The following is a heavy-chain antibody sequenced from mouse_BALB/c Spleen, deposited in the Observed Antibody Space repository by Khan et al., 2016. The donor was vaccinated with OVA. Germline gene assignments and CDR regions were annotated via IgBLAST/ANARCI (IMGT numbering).Heavy chain of an antibody. D-gene: IGHD1-1*01. CDR2: ISSGSGYT. CDR1: GFTFSNYA. V-gene: IGHV5-9-3*01. CDR3: ARSPAYYGMNYFVF. Sequence: EVELVESGGGLVKPGESLKIPCAASGFTFSNYAMSWVSQTPEQRLEWVATISSGSGYTYYPDSVQGRFTISRDNANNTLYLQLSSLRSEATAMYYLARSPAYYGMNYFVFWGQGTTVTVSS. J-gene: IGHJ2*01.